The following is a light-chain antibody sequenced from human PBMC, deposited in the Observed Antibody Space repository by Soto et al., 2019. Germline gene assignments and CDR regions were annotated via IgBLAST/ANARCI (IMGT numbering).Light chain of an antibody. Sequence: QSVLTQPPSVSAAPGQKVTISCSGSNSNIGNTFVSWYQQLPGTAPKLLIYDNNKRPSGIPDRFSGSKSGTSATLGITGLQTGDEANYYCGTWDSSLSAAVFGGGNKLTVL. V-gene: IGLV1-51*01. CDR3: GTWDSSLSAAV. J-gene: IGLJ2*01. CDR1: NSNIGNTF. CDR2: DNN.